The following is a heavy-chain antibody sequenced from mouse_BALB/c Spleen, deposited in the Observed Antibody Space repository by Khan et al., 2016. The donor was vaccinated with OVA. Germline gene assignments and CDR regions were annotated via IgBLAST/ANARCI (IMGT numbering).Heavy chain of an antibody. J-gene: IGHJ4*01. CDR2: INTYTGEP. D-gene: IGHD3-3*01. V-gene: IGHV9-3-1*01. CDR1: GYTFTNNG. CDR3: ARVGDSGTMDY. Sequence: LVESGPEPKKPGETVKISCRASGYTFTNNGMNWVKQAPGKGLKWMGWINTYTGEPTYADNFKGRFAFSLETSASTAFLQINNLKNEDTATYYCARVGDSGTMDYWGQGTSVTVAS.